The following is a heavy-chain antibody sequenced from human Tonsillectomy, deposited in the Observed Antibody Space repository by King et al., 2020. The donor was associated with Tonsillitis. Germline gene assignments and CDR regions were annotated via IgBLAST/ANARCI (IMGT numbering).Heavy chain of an antibody. D-gene: IGHD3/OR15-3a*01. Sequence: VQLVESGGGLVQPGGSLRLSCAASGFTFSSYAMSWVRQAPGKGLEWVSGISGSGGSTYYADSVKGRFTISRDNFRNTLFLQMNSLRAEDTAVYYCAKYNFWTAINSSPDYWGQGILVTVSS. CDR2: ISGSGGST. V-gene: IGHV3-23*04. CDR3: AKYNFWTAINSSPDY. CDR1: GFTFSSYA. J-gene: IGHJ4*02.